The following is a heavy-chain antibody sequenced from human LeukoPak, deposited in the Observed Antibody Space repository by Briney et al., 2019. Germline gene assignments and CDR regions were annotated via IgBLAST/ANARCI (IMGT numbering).Heavy chain of an antibody. D-gene: IGHD5-12*01. Sequence: GESLKISCKGSGYSFTSYWIGWVRQMPGKGLEWMGIIYPGDSDARYSPSFQGKVTISADKSISTAYLQWSSLKASDTAMYYCARVRYYSGYGLSGNYFDYWGQGTLVTVSS. CDR3: ARVRYYSGYGLSGNYFDY. CDR2: IYPGDSDA. V-gene: IGHV5-51*01. CDR1: GYSFTSYW. J-gene: IGHJ4*02.